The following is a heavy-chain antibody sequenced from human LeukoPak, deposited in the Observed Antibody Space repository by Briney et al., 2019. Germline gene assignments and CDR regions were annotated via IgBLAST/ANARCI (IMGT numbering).Heavy chain of an antibody. CDR3: ARDIAARL. CDR1: GYTFTSYY. V-gene: IGHV1-46*01. D-gene: IGHD6-6*01. Sequence: ASVKVSCKASGYTFTSYYMHWVRQAPGQGLEWMGLINPSGGTTRYAQKFQGRVTMTRDLSTSTDYMELSSLRSDDTAVYYCARDIAARLWGQGTLVTVSS. J-gene: IGHJ4*02. CDR2: INPSGGTT.